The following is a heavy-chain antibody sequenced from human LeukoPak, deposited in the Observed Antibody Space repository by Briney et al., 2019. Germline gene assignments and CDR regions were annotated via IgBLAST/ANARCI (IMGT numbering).Heavy chain of an antibody. Sequence: GGSLRLSCAASGFTFENYWMSWVRQAPGKGLEWVSTIDGSGDTTYYADSVKGRFTISRDNSKNTLYLHMNSLRAADTAVYYCAKDQPADGYNSVWGRGTLVTVSS. J-gene: IGHJ4*02. CDR1: GFTFENYW. V-gene: IGHV3-23*01. CDR3: AKDQPADGYNSV. D-gene: IGHD5-24*01. CDR2: IDGSGDTT.